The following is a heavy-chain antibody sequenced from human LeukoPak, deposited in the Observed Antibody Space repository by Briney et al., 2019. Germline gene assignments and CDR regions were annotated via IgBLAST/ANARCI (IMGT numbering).Heavy chain of an antibody. CDR2: IYYSGST. V-gene: IGHV4-39*07. CDR1: GGSISSSSYY. CDR3: ARGISALGAFDI. J-gene: IGHJ3*02. Sequence: PSETLSLTCTVSGGSISSSSYYWGWIRQPPGKGLEWIGSIYYSGSTYYNPSLKSRVTISVDTSKNQFSLKLSSVTAADTAVYYCARGISALGAFDIWGQGTMVTVSS. D-gene: IGHD7-27*01.